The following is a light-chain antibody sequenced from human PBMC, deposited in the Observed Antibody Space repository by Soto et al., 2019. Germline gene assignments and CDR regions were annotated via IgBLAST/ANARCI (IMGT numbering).Light chain of an antibody. Sequence: QSALTQPASVSGSPGQSTTISCTGTSSDVGGYNYVSWYQQHPGTAPKLMIYEVSYRPSGVSNRFSGSKSGNTASLTISGLQAEDEADYYCSSYTSSSTLGVFGGGTKVTVL. CDR3: SSYTSSSTLGV. CDR1: SSDVGGYNY. CDR2: EVS. J-gene: IGLJ2*01. V-gene: IGLV2-14*01.